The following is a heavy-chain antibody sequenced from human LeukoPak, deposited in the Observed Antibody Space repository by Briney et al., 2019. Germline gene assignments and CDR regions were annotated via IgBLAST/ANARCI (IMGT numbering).Heavy chain of an antibody. CDR1: GFTFSSYG. CDR3: AKDSDIAVAGSDDALDV. Sequence: GGSLRLSCAASGFTFSSYGMHWVRQTPGKGLEWVALISFDGSIEYYADSVKGRFTISRDNTKNTLFLQMNSLRPEDTAVYYCAKDSDIAVAGSDDALDVWGQGRMVTVSS. D-gene: IGHD6-19*01. V-gene: IGHV3-30*18. CDR2: ISFDGSIE. J-gene: IGHJ3*01.